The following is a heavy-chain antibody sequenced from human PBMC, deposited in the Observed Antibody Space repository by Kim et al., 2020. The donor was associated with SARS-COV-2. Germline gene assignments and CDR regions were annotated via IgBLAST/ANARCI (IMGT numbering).Heavy chain of an antibody. D-gene: IGHD6-13*01. CDR2: INHSEDS. CDR3: ARGDTGEQLAFVY. CDR1: GGSFSGYY. Sequence: SETLSLTCAIYGGSFSGYYWSWVRQPPGKGLEWIGEINHSEDSNYNPSLKSRLTISVDKSKNHFPLSLRSVTAADTAVYYCARGDTGEQLAFVYWGHGTLVTVSS. V-gene: IGHV4-34*01. J-gene: IGHJ4*01.